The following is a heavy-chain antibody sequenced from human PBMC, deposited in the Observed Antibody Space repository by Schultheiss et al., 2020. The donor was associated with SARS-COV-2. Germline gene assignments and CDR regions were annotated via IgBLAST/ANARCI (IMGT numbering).Heavy chain of an antibody. CDR1: GFTFSSYA. D-gene: IGHD2-2*01. V-gene: IGHV3-23*01. J-gene: IGHJ4*02. CDR2: ISGSGGST. CDR3: ARARYCSSTSCYVFDY. Sequence: GGSLRLSCAASGFTFSSYAMSWVRQAPGKGLEWVSAISGSGGSTYYADPVKGRFTISRDNSKNTLYLQMNSLRAEDTAVYYCARARYCSSTSCYVFDYWGQGTLVTVSS.